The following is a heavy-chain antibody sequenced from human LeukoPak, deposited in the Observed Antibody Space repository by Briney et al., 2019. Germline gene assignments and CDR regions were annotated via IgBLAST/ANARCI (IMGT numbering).Heavy chain of an antibody. CDR1: GFTFSSCA. Sequence: GGSLRLSCAASGFTFSSCAMSWVRQAPGKGLEWVSTIIDSGNSIYHADSAEGRFTISRDNSKNTLYLQMNSLRAGDTAVYYCAKDPIFSGSYGVFDYWGLGTLVTVSS. CDR3: AKDPIFSGSYGVFDY. CDR2: IIDSGNSI. D-gene: IGHD1-26*01. J-gene: IGHJ4*02. V-gene: IGHV3-23*01.